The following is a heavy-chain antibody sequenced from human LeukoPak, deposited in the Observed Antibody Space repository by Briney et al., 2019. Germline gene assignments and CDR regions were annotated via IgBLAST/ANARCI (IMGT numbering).Heavy chain of an antibody. V-gene: IGHV3-53*01. J-gene: IGHJ4*02. Sequence: GGSLRLSCAASGFTVSSNYMSWVRQAPGKGLEWVSVIYSGGGTYYADSVKGRITISRDNSKNTLYLQMNSLRTEDTAVYYCARDDKQLAGVDYWGQGTLVTVSS. CDR2: IYSGGGT. CDR1: GFTVSSNY. D-gene: IGHD6-6*01. CDR3: ARDDKQLAGVDY.